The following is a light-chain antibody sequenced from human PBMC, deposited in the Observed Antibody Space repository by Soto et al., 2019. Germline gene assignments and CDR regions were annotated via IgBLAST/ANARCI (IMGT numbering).Light chain of an antibody. CDR1: SSNIGAGYD. CDR2: GNS. Sequence: QSVLTQPPSVSGAPGQRVNISCTGSSSNIGAGYDVHWYQQLPGTAPKLLIYGNSNRPSGVPDRFSGSKSGTSASLAITGHQAEDEADYYCQSYDSSLSGSVFGGGTKLTVL. V-gene: IGLV1-40*01. CDR3: QSYDSSLSGSV. J-gene: IGLJ3*02.